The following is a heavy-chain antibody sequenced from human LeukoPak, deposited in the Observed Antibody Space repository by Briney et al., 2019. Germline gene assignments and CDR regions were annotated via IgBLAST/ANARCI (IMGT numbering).Heavy chain of an antibody. V-gene: IGHV1-2*02. Sequence: GASVKVSCKASGYTFTGYYMHWVRQAPGQGLEWMGWINPNSGGTNYAQKFQGRVTMTRDTSISTAYMELSRLRSDDTAVYYCARVGTEVGATLFDYWGQGTLVTVSS. CDR1: GYTFTGYY. J-gene: IGHJ4*02. CDR2: INPNSGGT. CDR3: ARVGTEVGATLFDY. D-gene: IGHD1-26*01.